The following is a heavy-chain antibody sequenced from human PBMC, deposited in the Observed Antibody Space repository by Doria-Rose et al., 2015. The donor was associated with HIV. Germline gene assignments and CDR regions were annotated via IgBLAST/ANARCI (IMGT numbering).Heavy chain of an antibody. V-gene: IGHV4-34*01. J-gene: IGHJ1*01. CDR1: GGSFSGYY. CDR3: ARGPSDFGDYVAFQH. Sequence: QVQLQQWGAGLLKPSETLSLTCAVYGGSFSGYYWTWIRQSPGKGLEWIGEINHGGRTNYNPPLKSRVTISLDMSKNQFSLKVPSVTAADTAVYYCARGPSDFGDYVAFQHWGQGTRGNGS. D-gene: IGHD4-17*01. CDR2: INHGGRT.